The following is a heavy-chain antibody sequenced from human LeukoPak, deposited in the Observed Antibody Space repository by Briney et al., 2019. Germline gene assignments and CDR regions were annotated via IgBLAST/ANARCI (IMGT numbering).Heavy chain of an antibody. CDR2: MNPNSGDT. CDR3: ARARTYYYGSGSNYYYYMDV. Sequence: ASVKVSCKASGYTFTDYDINWVRQAPGQGLEWMGWMNPNSGDTGYIQKLQGRVTMTRDTSISTAYLELSGLTSEDTAVYYCARARTYYYGSGSNYYYYMDVWGKGTTVTVSS. D-gene: IGHD3-10*01. CDR1: GYTFTDYD. V-gene: IGHV1-8*01. J-gene: IGHJ6*03.